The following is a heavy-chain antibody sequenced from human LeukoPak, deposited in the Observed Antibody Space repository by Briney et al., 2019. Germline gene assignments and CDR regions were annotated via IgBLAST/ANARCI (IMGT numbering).Heavy chain of an antibody. Sequence: GGSLRLSCAASGFTFSSYAMHWVRQAPGKGLEWVAVISYDGSNKYYADSVKGRFTISRDNSKNTLYLQMNSLRAEDTAVYYCARDGIAYCGGDCFDYWGQGTLVTVSS. V-gene: IGHV3-30-3*01. J-gene: IGHJ4*02. CDR2: ISYDGSNK. CDR1: GFTFSSYA. D-gene: IGHD2-21*01. CDR3: ARDGIAYCGGDCFDY.